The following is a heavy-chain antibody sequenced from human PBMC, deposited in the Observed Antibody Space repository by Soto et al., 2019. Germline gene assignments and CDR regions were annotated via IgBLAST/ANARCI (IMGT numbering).Heavy chain of an antibody. CDR2: INAGNGNT. J-gene: IGHJ6*02. V-gene: IGHV1-3*01. CDR3: ARDLWVPSSGWYYYGMDV. Sequence: ASVKVSCKASGYTFTSYAMHWVRQAPGQRLEWMGWINAGNGNTKYSQKFQGRVTITRDTSASTAYMELSSLRSEDTAVYYCARDLWVPSSGWYYYGMDVWGQGTTVT. CDR1: GYTFTSYA. D-gene: IGHD6-19*01.